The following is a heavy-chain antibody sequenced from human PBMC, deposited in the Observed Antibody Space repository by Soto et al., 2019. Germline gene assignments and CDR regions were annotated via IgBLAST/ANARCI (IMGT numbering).Heavy chain of an antibody. CDR2: IFPNGRDK. V-gene: IGHV3-30*13. Sequence: QVQLVQSGGGVVQPGRSLRLSCAASGFNFNTYFMHWVRQAPGKGLEWVAMIFPNGRDKEYADSVKGRFTISIDNSNNRMYLQMDSLRPEDTAVYYCARDDEHGSNCDLAHWGQGALVTVSS. D-gene: IGHD1-26*01. CDR1: GFNFNTYF. J-gene: IGHJ4*02. CDR3: ARDDEHGSNCDLAH.